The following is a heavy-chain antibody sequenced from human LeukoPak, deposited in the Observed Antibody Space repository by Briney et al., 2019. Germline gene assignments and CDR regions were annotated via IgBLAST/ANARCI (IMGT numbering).Heavy chain of an antibody. CDR1: EFTFSYYE. V-gene: IGHV3-48*03. CDR3: ASTLGYCSGGSCHSTDAFDI. J-gene: IGHJ3*02. Sequence: GGSLRLSCAASEFTFSYYEMNWVRQAPGKGLEWVSYISSSGSTIYYADSVKGRFTISRDNAKNSLYLQMNSLRAEDTAVYYCASTLGYCSGGSCHSTDAFDIWGQGTMVTVSS. D-gene: IGHD2-15*01. CDR2: ISSSGSTI.